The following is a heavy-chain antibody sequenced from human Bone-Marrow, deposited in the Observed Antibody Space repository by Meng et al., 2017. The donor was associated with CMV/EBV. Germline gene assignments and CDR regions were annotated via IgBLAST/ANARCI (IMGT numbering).Heavy chain of an antibody. D-gene: IGHD3-3*01. V-gene: IGHV3-23*01. CDR1: GFTFSSYG. CDR2: ISGSGGST. J-gene: IGHJ4*02. CDR3: AKGLAPPDFWSGYYSYYFDY. Sequence: GESLKISCAASGFTFSSYGMHWVRQAPGKGLEWVSAISGSGGSTYYADSVKGRFTISRDNSKNTLYLQMNSLRAEDTAVYYCAKGLAPPDFWSGYYSYYFDYWGQGTLVTVSS.